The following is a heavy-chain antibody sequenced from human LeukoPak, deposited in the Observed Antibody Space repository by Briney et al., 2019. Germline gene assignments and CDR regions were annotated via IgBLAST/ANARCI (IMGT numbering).Heavy chain of an antibody. V-gene: IGHV4-4*08. CDR3: ARDYYDASGYYYYDAFDI. Sequence: SETLSLTCTVSGGSIISYYWSWLRQPPGKGLEWIGYIYSSGSSNYNPSLKRRVTISVDTSKNQFSLKLSSVTAADTAVYYCARDYYDASGYYYYDAFDIWGQGTMVTVSS. D-gene: IGHD3-22*01. CDR2: IYSSGSS. CDR1: GGSIISYY. J-gene: IGHJ3*02.